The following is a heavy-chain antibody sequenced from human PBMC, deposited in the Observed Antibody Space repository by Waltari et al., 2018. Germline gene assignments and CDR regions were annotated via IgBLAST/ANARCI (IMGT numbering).Heavy chain of an antibody. V-gene: IGHV1-8*02. Sequence: QVQLMESGGGVVQPGRSLRLSCAASGFTFSSYAMHWVRQAPGKGLEWMGWMNPNSGNTGYAQKFQGRVTMTRNTSISTAYMELSSLRSEDTAVYYCAREDLVEGGVGYWGQGTLVTVSS. D-gene: IGHD1-26*01. J-gene: IGHJ4*02. CDR2: MNPNSGNT. CDR3: AREDLVEGGVGY. CDR1: GFTFSSYA.